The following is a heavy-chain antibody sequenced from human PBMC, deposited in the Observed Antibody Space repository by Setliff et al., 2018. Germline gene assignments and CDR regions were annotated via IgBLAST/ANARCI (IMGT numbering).Heavy chain of an antibody. Sequence: KPSETLSLTCTVSGGSISSYYWSWIRQPPGKGLEWIGYIYYSGSTNYNPSLKSRVTISVDTSKNQFSLKLSSVTAADTAVYYCARHEFVGGYYGSVTYRHFDYWGQGILVTVSS. D-gene: IGHD3-10*01. V-gene: IGHV4-59*08. CDR3: ARHEFVGGYYGSVTYRHFDY. J-gene: IGHJ4*02. CDR2: IYYSGST. CDR1: GGSISSYY.